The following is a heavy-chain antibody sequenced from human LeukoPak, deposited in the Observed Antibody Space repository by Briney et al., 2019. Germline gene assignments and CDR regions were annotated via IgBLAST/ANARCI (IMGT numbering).Heavy chain of an antibody. CDR3: ARRVVVTAMDPLDAFDI. D-gene: IGHD2-21*02. V-gene: IGHV5-51*01. CDR1: GYSFTSYW. J-gene: IGHJ3*02. Sequence: ESLKISCKGSGYSFTSYWIGWVRQMPGKGLEWMGIIYPGDSDTRYSPSFQGQVTISADKSISTAYLQWSSLKASDTAMYYCARRVVVTAMDPLDAFDIWGQGTMVTVSS. CDR2: IYPGDSDT.